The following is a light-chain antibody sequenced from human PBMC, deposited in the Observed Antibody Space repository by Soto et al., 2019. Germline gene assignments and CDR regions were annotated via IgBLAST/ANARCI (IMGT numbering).Light chain of an antibody. CDR1: QSVSSSY. V-gene: IGKV3-20*01. CDR3: QQYGRSPGLT. Sequence: EIVLTQSPGTLSLSPGERATLSCRASQSVSSSYLAWYQQKPGQAPRLLIYGASSRATGIPDRFSGSGSGTDFTLTISRLEPEDVAVYYCQQYGRSPGLTFGGGTKVEIK. CDR2: GAS. J-gene: IGKJ4*01.